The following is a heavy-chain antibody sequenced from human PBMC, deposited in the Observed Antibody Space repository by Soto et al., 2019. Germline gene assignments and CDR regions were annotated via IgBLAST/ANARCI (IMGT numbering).Heavy chain of an antibody. CDR1: GYTFTGYY. D-gene: IGHD1-26*01. V-gene: IGHV1-2*04. Sequence: GASVKVSCKASGYTFTGYYMHWVRQAPGQGLEWMGWINPNTGGTNYTQKFQGWVTMTRDTSISTAYMELSRLRSDDTAVYYCARAVGDYSAAIHRALYFDYWGQGTLVTVSS. J-gene: IGHJ4*02. CDR2: INPNTGGT. CDR3: ARAVGDYSAAIHRALYFDY.